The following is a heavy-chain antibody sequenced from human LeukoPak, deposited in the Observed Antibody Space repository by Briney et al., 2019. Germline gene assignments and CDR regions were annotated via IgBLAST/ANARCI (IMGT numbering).Heavy chain of an antibody. CDR3: ATARKVVVIAPFDY. Sequence: ASVKVSCKVSGYTLTELSMHWVRQAPGKGLEWMGGFDPEDGETIYAQKFQGRVTMTEDTSTDTAYMELSSLRSEDTAVYYRATARKVVVIAPFDYWGQGTLVTVSS. D-gene: IGHD3-22*01. CDR2: FDPEDGET. CDR1: GYTLTELS. V-gene: IGHV1-24*01. J-gene: IGHJ4*02.